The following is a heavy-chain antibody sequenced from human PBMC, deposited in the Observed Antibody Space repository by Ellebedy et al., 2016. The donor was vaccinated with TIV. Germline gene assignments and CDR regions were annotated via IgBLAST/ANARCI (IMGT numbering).Heavy chain of an antibody. CDR1: GFTFSGSA. Sequence: GESLKISCAASGFTFSGSAMHWVRQASGKGLEWVGRIRSTANSYTTAYAASVKGRFTISRDDSKNTAYLQMNSLRVEDTAVYYCARDHQGHDYWGQGSLVTVSS. CDR3: ARDHQGHDY. CDR2: IRSTANSYTT. J-gene: IGHJ4*02. V-gene: IGHV3-73*01.